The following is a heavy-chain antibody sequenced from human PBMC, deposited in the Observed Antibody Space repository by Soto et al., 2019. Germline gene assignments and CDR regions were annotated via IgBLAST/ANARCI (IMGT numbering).Heavy chain of an antibody. J-gene: IGHJ6*02. D-gene: IGHD6-13*01. CDR1: GFTFNSFA. Sequence: EVQLVESGGGLVQPGGSLRLSCSASGFTFNSFAMHWVRQAPGKGLEYVSAISGNGGATYYADSAKGRFTISRDNSKNTLLFQMSSLGAGDMAVYYCVKGRKAAGNTFKAVGMDVWGQGTTVIVSS. CDR2: ISGNGGAT. V-gene: IGHV3-64D*06. CDR3: VKGRKAAGNTFKAVGMDV.